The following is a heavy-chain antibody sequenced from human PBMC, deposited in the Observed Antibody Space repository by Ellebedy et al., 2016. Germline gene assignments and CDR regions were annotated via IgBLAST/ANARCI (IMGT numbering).Heavy chain of an antibody. CDR1: GGSISRYY. V-gene: IGHV4-59*01. D-gene: IGHD3-10*01. Sequence: SETLSLTCIVSGGSISRYYWSWIRQPPGRGLEWTGNIYYTGTTNYNPSLQSRVTISLATSKNQFSLRLTSVTAADTAVYYCARIGCVSFGERPIDYWGQGTLVTVSS. J-gene: IGHJ4*02. CDR2: IYYTGTT. CDR3: ARIGCVSFGERPIDY.